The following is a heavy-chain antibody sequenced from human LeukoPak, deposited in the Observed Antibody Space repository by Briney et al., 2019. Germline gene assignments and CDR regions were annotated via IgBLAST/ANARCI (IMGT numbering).Heavy chain of an antibody. D-gene: IGHD1-26*01. J-gene: IGHJ4*02. CDR3: ARHDGSSFIYYVDH. CDR1: GFSVSSRA. V-gene: IGHV3-23*01. CDR2: ISNSGYNT. Sequence: GGSLRLSCAASGFSVSSRAMSWARQAPGKGLEWVSTISNSGYNTWYADSVKGRFTISRDNSQNTLYLQMSSLRAEDTALYYCARHDGSSFIYYVDHWGQGALVTVSS.